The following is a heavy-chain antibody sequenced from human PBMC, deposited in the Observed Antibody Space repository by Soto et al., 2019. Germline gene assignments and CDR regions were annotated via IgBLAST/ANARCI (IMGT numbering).Heavy chain of an antibody. D-gene: IGHD3-22*01. CDR2: IYTSGST. CDR3: ARDIRDDSSGYFLSWGYYGMDV. CDR1: GGSISSYY. J-gene: IGHJ6*02. V-gene: IGHV4-4*07. Sequence: QVQLQESGPGLVKPSETLSLTCTVSGGSISSYYWSWIRQPAGKGLEWIGRIYTSGSTNYNPSLKSRVTMSVDTSKNQFSLKLSSVTAADTAVYYCARDIRDDSSGYFLSWGYYGMDVWGQGTTVTVSS.